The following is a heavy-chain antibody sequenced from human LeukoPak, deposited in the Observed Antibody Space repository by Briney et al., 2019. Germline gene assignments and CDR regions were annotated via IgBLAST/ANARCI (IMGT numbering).Heavy chain of an antibody. CDR3: ARDRDGSGSPLGY. Sequence: ASVKVSGEASGYTCTGDYMHWVGQARGRGLEWMGWINPNSGGTNYAQKFQGRVTMTRDTSISTAYMELSRLRSDDTAVYYCARDRDGSGSPLGYWGQGTLVTVSS. CDR2: INPNSGGT. CDR1: GYTCTGDY. V-gene: IGHV1-2*02. D-gene: IGHD3-10*01. J-gene: IGHJ4*02.